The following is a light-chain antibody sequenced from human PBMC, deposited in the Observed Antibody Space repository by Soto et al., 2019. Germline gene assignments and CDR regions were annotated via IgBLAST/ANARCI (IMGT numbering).Light chain of an antibody. V-gene: IGKV3-20*01. CDR2: GAS. J-gene: IGKJ5*01. Sequence: EIVLTQSPGTLSLSPVERATLSCRGSQSVSSSYLAWYQQKPGQAPRLLIYGASSRATGIPDRFSGSGSGTDFTLTISRLETEDFAVYFCQHYGSSLITFGQGTRLEIK. CDR1: QSVSSSY. CDR3: QHYGSSLIT.